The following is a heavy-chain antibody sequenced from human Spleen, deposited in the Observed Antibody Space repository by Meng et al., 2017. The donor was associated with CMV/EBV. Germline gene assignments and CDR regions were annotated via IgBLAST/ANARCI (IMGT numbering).Heavy chain of an antibody. Sequence: GSLRLSCTVSGGSISSYYWSWIRQPPGKGLEWIGYIYYSGSTNYNPSLKSRVTISVDTSKNQFSLKLSSVTAADTAVYYFARWLGSAFDYWGQGTLVTVSS. CDR1: GGSISSYY. CDR3: ARWLGSAFDY. D-gene: IGHD3-22*01. V-gene: IGHV4-59*01. CDR2: IYYSGST. J-gene: IGHJ4*02.